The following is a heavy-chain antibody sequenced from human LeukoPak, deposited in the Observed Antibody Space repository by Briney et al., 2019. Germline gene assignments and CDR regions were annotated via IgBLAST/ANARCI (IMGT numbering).Heavy chain of an antibody. CDR2: INPNSGGT. V-gene: IGHV1-2*02. CDR3: ARGRPYYDLWSGYPLDY. Sequence: ASVKVSCKASGYTFTGYYMHWVRQAPGQGLEWMGWINPNSGGTNYAQKFQGRVTMTRDTSISTAYMELSRLRSDDTAVYYCARGRPYYDLWSGYPLDYWGQGTLVTVSS. D-gene: IGHD3-3*01. CDR1: GYTFTGYY. J-gene: IGHJ4*02.